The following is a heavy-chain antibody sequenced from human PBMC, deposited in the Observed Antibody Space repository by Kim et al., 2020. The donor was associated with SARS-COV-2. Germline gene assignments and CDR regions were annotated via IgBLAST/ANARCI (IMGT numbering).Heavy chain of an antibody. Sequence: NYYGDSVKGRFTISRDDAKSTLYLQMNDLTVEDTAVYYCAGQRPSRPLPDYWGRGTLVTVSS. D-gene: IGHD2-2*01. CDR3: AGQRPSRPLPDY. V-gene: IGHV3-33*01. CDR2: N. J-gene: IGHJ4*02.